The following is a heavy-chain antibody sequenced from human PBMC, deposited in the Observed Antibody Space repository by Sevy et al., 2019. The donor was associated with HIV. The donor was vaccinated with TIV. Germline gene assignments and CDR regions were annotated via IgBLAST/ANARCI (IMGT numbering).Heavy chain of an antibody. Sequence: GGSLRLSCAASGFTFSNAWMSWVRQAPGKGLEWVGRIKSKTDGGTTDYAAPVKGRFTISRDDSKNTLYLQMNSLKTEDTAVYYCTTVGLDNSSGWRNPHYYGMDVWGQRTTVTVSS. CDR1: GFTFSNAW. V-gene: IGHV3-15*01. J-gene: IGHJ6*02. CDR3: TTVGLDNSSGWRNPHYYGMDV. CDR2: IKSKTDGGTT. D-gene: IGHD6-19*01.